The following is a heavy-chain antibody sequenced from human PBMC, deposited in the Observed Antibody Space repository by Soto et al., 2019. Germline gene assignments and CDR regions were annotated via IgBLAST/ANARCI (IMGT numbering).Heavy chain of an antibody. CDR2: ISGSGGNI. Sequence: EVLLLESGGGLVQPGKSLRLSCAASGFTFDNYAMSWVRQAPGKGLEWVSVISGSGGNIHYADSVKGRFTISRDNSKNTLYLQMNSLRVEDTAVYYCAVLQWLISFDYWGQGTLVAVSS. CDR1: GFTFDNYA. D-gene: IGHD6-19*01. CDR3: AVLQWLISFDY. V-gene: IGHV3-23*01. J-gene: IGHJ4*02.